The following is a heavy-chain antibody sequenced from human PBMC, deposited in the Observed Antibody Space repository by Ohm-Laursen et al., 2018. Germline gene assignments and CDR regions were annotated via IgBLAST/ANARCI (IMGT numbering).Heavy chain of an antibody. CDR1: GYSISSGYF. CDR2: INHSGST. V-gene: IGHV4-38-2*01. CDR3: ARGLWWFDP. Sequence: SQTLSLTCAVSGYSISSGYFWGWIRQPPGKGLEWIGTINHSGSTYYNPYLKSRVTISVETSENRFSLKLRSVTAADTALYYCARGLWWFDPWGQGTLVTVSS. J-gene: IGHJ5*02.